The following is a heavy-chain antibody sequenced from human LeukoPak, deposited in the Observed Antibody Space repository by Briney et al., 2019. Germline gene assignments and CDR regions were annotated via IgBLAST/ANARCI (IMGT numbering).Heavy chain of an antibody. CDR3: AKDPNYGSGSYYFWYYYYGMDV. CDR2: INSDGSST. CDR1: GFSFSTYW. V-gene: IGHV3-74*03. Sequence: PGGSLRLSCAASGFSFSTYWMHWVRQAPGKGLVWVSRINSDGSSTTYADSERGRFTISRDNAKNTLYLQMNSLRAEDTAVYYCAKDPNYGSGSYYFWYYYYGMDVWGQGTTVTVSS. D-gene: IGHD3-10*01. J-gene: IGHJ6*02.